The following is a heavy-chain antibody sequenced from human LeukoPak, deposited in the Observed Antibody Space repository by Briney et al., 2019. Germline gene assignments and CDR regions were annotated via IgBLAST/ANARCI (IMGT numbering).Heavy chain of an antibody. CDR1: GFTFRSYG. CDR2: ISYDGSNK. J-gene: IGHJ3*02. Sequence: GRSLRLSCAASGFTFRSYGMRWVRQAPGKGLEWVAVISYDGSNKYYADSVKSRFTISRDNSKNTLYLQMNSLRAEDTAVYYCATDSGSYSILDAFDIWGQGTMVTVSS. CDR3: ATDSGSYSILDAFDI. D-gene: IGHD1-26*01. V-gene: IGHV3-30*03.